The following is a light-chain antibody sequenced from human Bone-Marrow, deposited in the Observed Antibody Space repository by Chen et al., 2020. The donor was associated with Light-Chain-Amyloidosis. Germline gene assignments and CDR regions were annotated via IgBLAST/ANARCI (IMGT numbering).Light chain of an antibody. CDR3: SSYTITNTLV. Sequence: QSALTQPASVSGSPGQSITISCTGTSTDVGGDNHASWYQQHPDKAPKLMIYEVTNRPSWVPDRFSRSKPDNTASLTISGLQTEDEADYFCSSYTITNTLVFGSGTTVTVL. V-gene: IGLV2-14*01. CDR1: STDVGGDNH. CDR2: EVT. J-gene: IGLJ1*01.